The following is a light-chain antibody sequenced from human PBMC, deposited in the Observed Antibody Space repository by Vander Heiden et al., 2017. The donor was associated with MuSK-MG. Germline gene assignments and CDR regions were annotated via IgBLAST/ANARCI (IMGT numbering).Light chain of an antibody. J-gene: IGLJ3*02. Sequence: QSALTQPPSASGSPGQPVTISCTGTGRDIGTFAYVSWFQQHPANPPNLLIFEVNKRPSGVPHRFSGSKSGTTASLTVSGLPADDDAVYHFFSYAGNNDWVFGGGTEVTVL. CDR2: EVN. V-gene: IGLV2-8*01. CDR3: FSYAGNNDWV. CDR1: GRDIGTFAY.